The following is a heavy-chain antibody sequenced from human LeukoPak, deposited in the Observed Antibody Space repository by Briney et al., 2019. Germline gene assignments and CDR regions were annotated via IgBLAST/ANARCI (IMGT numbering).Heavy chain of an antibody. J-gene: IGHJ4*02. CDR1: GFTFSNYA. CDR3: ARGVDYYENSGTIDY. V-gene: IGHV3-33*08. D-gene: IGHD3-22*01. Sequence: GGSLRLSCVASGFTFSNYAMSWVRQPPGKGLEWVAIIWYDGSNKTYEDSVKGRFTISRDNSKNTLYLQMNSLRAEDTAVYYCARGVDYYENSGTIDYWGQGTLVTVSS. CDR2: IWYDGSNK.